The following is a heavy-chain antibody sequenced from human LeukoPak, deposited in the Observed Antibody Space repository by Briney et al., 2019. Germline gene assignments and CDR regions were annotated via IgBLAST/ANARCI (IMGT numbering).Heavy chain of an antibody. Sequence: GGFLRLSCAASGFTFSSYSMNWVRQAPGKGLECISYDSYSSSTIYYADSVKGRFTISRDNAKNSLYLQMNSLRDEDTAVYYCARDAHIVRGVNPLDYWGQGTLVTVSS. CDR2: DSYSSSTI. J-gene: IGHJ4*02. D-gene: IGHD3-10*01. CDR3: ARDAHIVRGVNPLDY. CDR1: GFTFSSYS. V-gene: IGHV3-48*02.